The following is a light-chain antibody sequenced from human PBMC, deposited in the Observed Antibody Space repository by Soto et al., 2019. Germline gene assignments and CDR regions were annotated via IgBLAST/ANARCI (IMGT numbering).Light chain of an antibody. CDR2: DAS. V-gene: IGKV1D-13*01. Sequence: AIQLTQSPSSLSASVGDRVTITCRASQGISSALAWYQQKPGEAPKLLIYDASSLESGVPSRFGGSGSGTDFTLTISSLQPEDFATYYCQQFNNYLITFGQGTRLEIK. CDR3: QQFNNYLIT. J-gene: IGKJ5*01. CDR1: QGISSA.